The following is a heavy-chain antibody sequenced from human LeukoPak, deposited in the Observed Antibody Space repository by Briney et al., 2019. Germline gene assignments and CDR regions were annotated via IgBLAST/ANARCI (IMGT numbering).Heavy chain of an antibody. V-gene: IGHV3-23*01. CDR2: ISGSGGST. CDR3: AKDLGGSGEFDY. Sequence: GGSLRLSCAASGFTFSSYAMSWVRQAPGKGLEWVSAISGSGGSTYYADSVKGRFTISRDNSKNTLYLQMNSLGAEDTAVYYCAKDLGGSGEFDYWGQGTLVTVSS. D-gene: IGHD3-16*01. CDR1: GFTFSSYA. J-gene: IGHJ4*02.